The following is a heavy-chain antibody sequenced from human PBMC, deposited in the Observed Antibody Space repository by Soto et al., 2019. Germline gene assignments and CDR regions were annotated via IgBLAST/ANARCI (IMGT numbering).Heavy chain of an antibody. CDR1: GCSIRSSSYY. J-gene: IGHJ4*02. CDR2: IYYSGST. D-gene: IGHD3-9*01. V-gene: IGHV4-39*01. Sequence: PSETLSLTCPFSGCSIRSSSYYWGWIRQPPGKGLEWIGSIYYSGSTYYNPSLKSRVTISVDTSKNQFSLKLSSVTAADTAVYYCADTYYDILTGYYNWGQGTLVTVSS. CDR3: ADTYYDILTGYYN.